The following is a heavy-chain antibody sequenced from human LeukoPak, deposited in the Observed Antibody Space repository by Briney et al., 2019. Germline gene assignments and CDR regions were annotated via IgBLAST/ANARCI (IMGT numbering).Heavy chain of an antibody. CDR1: GFTFSSSW. CDR2: INQDGGEI. CDR3: ARPTVTEISDAFDI. D-gene: IGHD4-17*01. V-gene: IGHV3-7*01. J-gene: IGHJ3*02. Sequence: GGSLRLSCAASGFTFSSSWMTWVRQAPGKGLEWVASINQDGGEIHYVDSVKGRFTISRDNAKNSLYLQMNSLRADDTAVYYCARPTVTEISDAFDIWGQGTMVTVSS.